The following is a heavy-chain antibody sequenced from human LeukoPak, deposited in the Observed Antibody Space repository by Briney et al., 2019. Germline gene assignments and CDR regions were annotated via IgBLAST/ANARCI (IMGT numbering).Heavy chain of an antibody. Sequence: GGSLRLSCAASGFTFSSYSMNWVRQAPGKGLEWVSSISSSSSYIYYADSVEGRFTISRDNAKNSLYLQMNSLRAEDTAVYYCARETVAGTYYWGQGTLVTVSS. V-gene: IGHV3-21*01. CDR1: GFTFSSYS. CDR2: ISSSSSYI. CDR3: ARETVAGTYY. J-gene: IGHJ4*02. D-gene: IGHD6-19*01.